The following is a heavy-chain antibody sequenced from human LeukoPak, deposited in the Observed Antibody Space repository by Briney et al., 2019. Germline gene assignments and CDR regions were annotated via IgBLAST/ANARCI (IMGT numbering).Heavy chain of an antibody. Sequence: SETLSLTCAVYGGSFSGYYCSWIRRPPGKGLEWIGEINHSGSTNYNPSLKSRVTISVDTSKNQFSLKLSSVTAADTAVYYCARGPDYGDYYVHFDYWGQGTLVTVSS. CDR1: GGSFSGYY. J-gene: IGHJ4*02. CDR3: ARGPDYGDYYVHFDY. CDR2: INHSGST. D-gene: IGHD4-17*01. V-gene: IGHV4-34*01.